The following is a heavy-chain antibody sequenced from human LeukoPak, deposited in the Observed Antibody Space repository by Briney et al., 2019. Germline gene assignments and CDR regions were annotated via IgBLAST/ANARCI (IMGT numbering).Heavy chain of an antibody. D-gene: IGHD6-19*01. V-gene: IGHV1-18*01. CDR1: GYTFTSYG. J-gene: IGHJ5*02. Sequence: GASVKVSCKASGYTFTSYGISWVRQAPGQGLEWMGWIGAYNGNTNYAQKLQGRVTVTTDTSTSTAYMELRSLRSDDTAVYYCARARTVGRAVAGTGAPKNNWFDPWGQGTLVTVSS. CDR3: ARARTVGRAVAGTGAPKNNWFDP. CDR2: IGAYNGNT.